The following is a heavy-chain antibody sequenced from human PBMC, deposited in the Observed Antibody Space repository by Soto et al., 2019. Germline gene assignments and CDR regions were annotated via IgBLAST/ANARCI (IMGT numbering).Heavy chain of an antibody. CDR3: AREGYYDSSGYGSYAFDI. CDR1: GGTFSSYA. J-gene: IGHJ3*02. Sequence: QVQLVQSGAEVKKPGSSVKVSCKASGGTFSSYAISWVRQASGQGLEWMGGIIPIFGTANYAQKFQGRVTITADESTSTAYMELSSLRSEDTAVYYCAREGYYDSSGYGSYAFDIWGQGTMVTVSS. V-gene: IGHV1-69*01. CDR2: IIPIFGTA. D-gene: IGHD3-22*01.